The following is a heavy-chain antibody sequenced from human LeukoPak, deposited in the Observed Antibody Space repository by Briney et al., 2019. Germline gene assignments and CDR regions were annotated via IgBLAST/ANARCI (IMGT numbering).Heavy chain of an antibody. D-gene: IGHD6-6*01. J-gene: IGHJ4*02. CDR1: GYSISSGYY. CDR3: ARGRSTGSSSVADY. CDR2: IYHSGST. V-gene: IGHV4-38-2*02. Sequence: SETLSLTCTVSGYSISSGYYWGWIRQPPGKGLEWIGSIYHSGSTYYNPSLKSRVTISVDTSKNQFSLKLSSVTAADTAVYFCARGRSTGSSSVADYWGQGTLVTVSS.